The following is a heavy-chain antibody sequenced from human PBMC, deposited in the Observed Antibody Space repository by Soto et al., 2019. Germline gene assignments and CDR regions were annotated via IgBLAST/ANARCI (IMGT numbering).Heavy chain of an antibody. J-gene: IGHJ4*02. CDR2: IYSGGYT. V-gene: IGHV3-53*01. D-gene: IGHD3-10*01. Sequence: EVQLVESGGGLIQPGGSLRLSCAVSGFTVSNNYMSWVRQAPGKGLEGVSVIYSGGYTAYGDSVKGRFTISRDNSKNTLTLRRKSLGANDAAVYYWASPGGGGGYWGQGTLVTVSS. CDR3: ASPGGGGGY. CDR1: GFTVSNNY.